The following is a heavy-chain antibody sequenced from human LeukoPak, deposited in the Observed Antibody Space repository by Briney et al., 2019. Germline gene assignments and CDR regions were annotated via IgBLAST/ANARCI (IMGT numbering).Heavy chain of an antibody. J-gene: IGHJ4*02. CDR2: ISTDGSST. CDR1: GFIFSSYW. Sequence: GGSLRLSCAASGFIFSSYWMHWFRQGPGKGLVWVARISTDGSSTSYADSVKGRFTISRDNAKNTLYLQMDSLRAEDSAVYYCARVRSGTWSGHEYWGQGTLVTVSS. D-gene: IGHD3-3*01. V-gene: IGHV3-74*01. CDR3: ARVRSGTWSGHEY.